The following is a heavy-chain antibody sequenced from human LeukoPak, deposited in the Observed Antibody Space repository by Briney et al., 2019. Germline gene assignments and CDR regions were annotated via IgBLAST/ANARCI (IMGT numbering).Heavy chain of an antibody. J-gene: IGHJ4*02. Sequence: GGSLRLSCAASGFTFSSYEMNWVRQAPGKGLEWVSYIRSSGSTIYYADSVKGRFTISRDNSKNTLYLQMNSLRAEDTAVYYCARDRRDYGDLIDYWGQGTLVTVSS. V-gene: IGHV3-48*03. CDR3: ARDRRDYGDLIDY. CDR1: GFTFSSYE. D-gene: IGHD4-17*01. CDR2: IRSSGSTI.